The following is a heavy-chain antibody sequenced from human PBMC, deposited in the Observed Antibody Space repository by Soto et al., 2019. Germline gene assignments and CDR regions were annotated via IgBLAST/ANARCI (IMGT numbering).Heavy chain of an antibody. CDR3: ARPYSSSWPDAFDI. D-gene: IGHD6-13*01. J-gene: IGHJ3*02. V-gene: IGHV3-66*04. Sequence: GGSLRLSCAASGFRVSSNYMSWVRQAPGKGLEWVSVIYSGGSTYYADSVKGRFTISRDNSKNTLYLQMNSLRAEDTAVYYCARPYSSSWPDAFDIWGQGTMVTVSS. CDR1: GFRVSSNY. CDR2: IYSGGST.